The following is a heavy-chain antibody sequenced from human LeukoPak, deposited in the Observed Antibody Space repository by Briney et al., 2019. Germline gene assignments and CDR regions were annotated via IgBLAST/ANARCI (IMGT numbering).Heavy chain of an antibody. CDR3: ARVAAAGTLY. CDR1: GFTFSSYA. Sequence: GGSLRLSCAASGFTFSSYAMHWVRQAPGKGLEWVVVISYDGSNKYYADSVKGRFTISRDNSKNTLYLQMNSLRAEDTAVYYCARVAAAGTLYWGQGTLVTVSS. D-gene: IGHD6-13*01. J-gene: IGHJ4*02. CDR2: ISYDGSNK. V-gene: IGHV3-30*04.